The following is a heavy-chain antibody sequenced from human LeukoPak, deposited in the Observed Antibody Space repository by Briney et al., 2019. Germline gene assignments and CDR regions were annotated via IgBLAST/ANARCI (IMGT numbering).Heavy chain of an antibody. V-gene: IGHV4-61*02. CDR1: GDSISSGDYY. J-gene: IGHJ3*02. CDR2: ISSSGST. Sequence: SETLSLTCTVSGDSISSGDYYWSWIRQPAGKGLEGIRRISSSGSTNYNPSLKRRVTISVDTSKNQFSLKLSSVTAADTAVYFCARGPYSYDSSGAFDIWGKGTMVTVSS. D-gene: IGHD3-22*01. CDR3: ARGPYSYDSSGAFDI.